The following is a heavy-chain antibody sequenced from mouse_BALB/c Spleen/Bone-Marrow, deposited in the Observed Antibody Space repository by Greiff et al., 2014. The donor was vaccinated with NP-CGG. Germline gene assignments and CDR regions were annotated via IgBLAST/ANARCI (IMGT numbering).Heavy chain of an antibody. V-gene: IGHV1S56*01. Sequence: VQLQLSGPELVKPGASVRISCKASGYTFTSYYIHWVKQRPGQGLEWIGWIYPGNVNTKYNEKFKGKATLTADKSSSTAYMQLSSLTSEDSAVYFCARDTMDYWGQGTSVTVSS. J-gene: IGHJ4*01. CDR1: GYTFTSYY. CDR2: IYPGNVNT. CDR3: ARDTMDY.